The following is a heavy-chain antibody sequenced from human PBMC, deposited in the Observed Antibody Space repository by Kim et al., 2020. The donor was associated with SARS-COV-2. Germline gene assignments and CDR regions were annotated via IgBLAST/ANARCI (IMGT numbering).Heavy chain of an antibody. V-gene: IGHV1-69*04. J-gene: IGHJ3*02. D-gene: IGHD6-13*01. Sequence: KFQGRVTMTADKSTSTAYMELSSLRSEDTAVYYCARDKAAAFTWGAFDIWGQGTMVTVSS. CDR3: ARDKAAAFTWGAFDI.